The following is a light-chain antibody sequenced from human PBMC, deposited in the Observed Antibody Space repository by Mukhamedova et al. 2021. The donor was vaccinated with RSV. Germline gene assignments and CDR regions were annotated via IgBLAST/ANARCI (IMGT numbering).Light chain of an antibody. CDR1: QSISTY. V-gene: IGKV1-39*01. Sequence: ITCRASQSISTYLNWYQQKPGKVPKLLIYAASSLPNEVPSRFSGSGSGTDFTLTISSLQPDDFATYYCQQSYSSPRNFGQGTKL. CDR3: QQSYSSPRN. CDR2: AAS. J-gene: IGKJ2*01.